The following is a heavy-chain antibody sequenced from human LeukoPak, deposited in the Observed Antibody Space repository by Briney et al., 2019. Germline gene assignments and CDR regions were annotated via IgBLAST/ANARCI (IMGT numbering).Heavy chain of an antibody. CDR1: GFTFSSYE. CDR2: ISSSGSTI. J-gene: IGHJ4*02. CDR3: ARDSGGSQYHAFDY. Sequence: GGSLRLSCAASGFTFSSYEMNWVRQAPGKGLEGVSYISSSGSTIYYADSVKGRFTISRDNAKNSLYLQMNSLRDEDTAVYYCARDSGGSQYHAFDYGGQGTLVTVSS. D-gene: IGHD2-15*01. V-gene: IGHV3-48*03.